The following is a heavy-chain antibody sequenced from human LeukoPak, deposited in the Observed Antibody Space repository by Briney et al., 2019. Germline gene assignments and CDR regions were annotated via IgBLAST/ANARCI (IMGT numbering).Heavy chain of an antibody. J-gene: IGHJ3*02. D-gene: IGHD2-2*01. Sequence: PSETLSLTCTVSGGSMSSGAYYWSWIRQPPGKGLEWIGEINHSGSTNYNPSLKSRVTISVDTSKNQFSLKLSSVTAADTAVYYCARTSSHDAFDIWGQGTMVTVSS. CDR3: ARTSSHDAFDI. CDR2: INHSGST. V-gene: IGHV4-39*07. CDR1: GGSMSSGAYY.